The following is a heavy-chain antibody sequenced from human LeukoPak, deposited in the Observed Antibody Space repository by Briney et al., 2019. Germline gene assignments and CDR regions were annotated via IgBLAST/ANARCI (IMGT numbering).Heavy chain of an antibody. D-gene: IGHD5-18*01. J-gene: IGHJ4*02. CDR3: ARAMTAQESYFDY. Sequence: ASVKVSCMASGYTFTAYYIHWVRQAPGQGVEWMGWISPNSGGTNYAQKFQDRVTMTRDTSINTASMELNRLRSDDTAVYYCARAMTAQESYFDYWGQGTLVTVSS. CDR1: GYTFTAYY. V-gene: IGHV1-2*02. CDR2: ISPNSGGT.